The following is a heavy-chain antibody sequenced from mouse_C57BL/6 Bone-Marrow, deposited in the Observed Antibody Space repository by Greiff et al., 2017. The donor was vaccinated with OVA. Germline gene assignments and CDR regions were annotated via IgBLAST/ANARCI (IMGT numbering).Heavy chain of an antibody. CDR2: IWSGGST. J-gene: IGHJ3*01. CDR3: ARRDYGNPFAY. V-gene: IGHV2-2*01. D-gene: IGHD2-1*01. CDR1: GFSLTSYG. Sequence: QVQLKQSGPGLVQPSQSLSITCTVSGFSLTSYGVHWVRQSPGKGLEWLGVIWSGGSTDYNAAFISRLSISKDNSKSQVFFKMNSLQADDTAIYYCARRDYGNPFAYWGQGTLVTVSA.